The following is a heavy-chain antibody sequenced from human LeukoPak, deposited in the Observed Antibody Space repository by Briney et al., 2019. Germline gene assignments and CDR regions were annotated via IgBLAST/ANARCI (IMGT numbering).Heavy chain of an antibody. CDR3: ARGRLVRGATYDY. V-gene: IGHV4-34*01. J-gene: IGHJ4*02. D-gene: IGHD3-10*01. Sequence: PSETLSLTCAVYGGSFSGYCWSWIRQPPGKGLEWIGEINHSGSTNYNPSLKSRVTISVDTSKNQFSLKLSSVAAADTAVYYCARGRLVRGATYDYWGQGTLVTVSS. CDR2: INHSGST. CDR1: GGSFSGYC.